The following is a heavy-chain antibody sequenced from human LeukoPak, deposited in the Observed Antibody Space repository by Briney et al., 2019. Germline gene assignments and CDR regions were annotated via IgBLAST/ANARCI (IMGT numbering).Heavy chain of an antibody. V-gene: IGHV1-2*02. CDR2: INPNSGGT. J-gene: IGHJ4*02. CDR1: GYTFTAYY. D-gene: IGHD5-12*01. CDR3: ARGGGYSYGFGY. Sequence: ASVKVSCKASGYTFTAYYMHLVRQAPGQGLEWMGWINPNSGGTNYVQKFQGRVTMTRDTSISTVYMELSTLRSDDTAVYYRARGGGYSYGFGYWGQGTLVTVSS.